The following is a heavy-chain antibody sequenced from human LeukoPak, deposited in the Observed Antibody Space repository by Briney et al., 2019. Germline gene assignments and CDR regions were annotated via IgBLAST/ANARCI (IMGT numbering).Heavy chain of an antibody. CDR2: ISSSSSYI. D-gene: IGHD5-12*01. J-gene: IGHJ4*02. CDR3: AREASGYDYGDY. V-gene: IGHV3-21*01. CDR1: GFTFSSYS. Sequence: GGSLRLSCAASGFTFSSYSMNWVRQAPGKGLEWVSSISSSSSYIYYADSVKGRFTISRDNAKNSLYLQMNSLRAEDTAVYYCAREASGYDYGDYWGQGTLVTVSS.